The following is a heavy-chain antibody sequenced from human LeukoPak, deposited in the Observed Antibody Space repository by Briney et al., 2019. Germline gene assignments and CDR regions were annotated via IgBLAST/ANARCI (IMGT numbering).Heavy chain of an antibody. CDR1: GGSISSGGYS. CDR3: GAFWSGKTYYFDY. Sequence: SQTLSLTCAVSGGSISSGGYSWSWIRQPPGKGLEWIGYIYHSGSTYYNPSLKSRVTISVDRSKNQFSLKLSSVTAADTAVYYCGAFWSGKTYYFDYWGQGTLVTVSS. D-gene: IGHD3-3*01. J-gene: IGHJ4*02. CDR2: IYHSGST. V-gene: IGHV4-30-2*01.